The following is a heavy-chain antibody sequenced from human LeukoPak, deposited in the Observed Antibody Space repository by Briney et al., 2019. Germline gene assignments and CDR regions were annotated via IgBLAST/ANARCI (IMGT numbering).Heavy chain of an antibody. CDR2: IYYSGST. Sequence: SETLSLTCTVSGGSISNYYWNWIRQPPGKGLEWIGYIYYSGSTNYNPSLKSRVTISVDTSKNQFSLKLSSVTAADTAVYYCARGVFGVYWGQGTLVTVSS. CDR1: GGSISNYY. D-gene: IGHD6-13*01. V-gene: IGHV4-59*01. CDR3: ARGVFGVY. J-gene: IGHJ4*02.